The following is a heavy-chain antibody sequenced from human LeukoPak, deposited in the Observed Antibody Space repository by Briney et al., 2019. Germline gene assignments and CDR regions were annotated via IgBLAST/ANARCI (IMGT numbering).Heavy chain of an antibody. V-gene: IGHV4-39*01. Sequence: SETLSLTCTVSGGSISSNSYYWGWIRQPPGKGLEWIGSIYYSGSTYYNPSLKSRVTISVDTSKNQFSLKLSSVTAADTAVYYCASYGGYSYGQSYYFDYWGQGTLVTVSS. D-gene: IGHD5-18*01. CDR3: ASYGGYSYGQSYYFDY. CDR2: IYYSGST. J-gene: IGHJ4*02. CDR1: GGSISSNSYY.